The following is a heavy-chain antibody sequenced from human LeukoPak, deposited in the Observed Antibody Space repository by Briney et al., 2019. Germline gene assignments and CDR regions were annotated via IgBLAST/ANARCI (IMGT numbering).Heavy chain of an antibody. V-gene: IGHV4-61*02. CDR3: ARVGDSSGYYAFDI. D-gene: IGHD3-22*01. CDR2: IYTSGST. J-gene: IGHJ3*02. CDR1: GGSISSGSYY. Sequence: SETLSLTCTVSGGSISSGSYYWSWLRQPAGKGLEWLGRIYTSGSTNYNPSLKSRVTISVDTSKNQFSLKLSSVTAADTAVYYCARVGDSSGYYAFDIWGQGTMVTVSS.